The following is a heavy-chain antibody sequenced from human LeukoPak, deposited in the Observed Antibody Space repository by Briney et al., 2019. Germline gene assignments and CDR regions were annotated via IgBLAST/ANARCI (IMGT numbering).Heavy chain of an antibody. D-gene: IGHD5-18*01. J-gene: IGHJ4*02. CDR1: GFTFSLYS. CDR2: ISGSGVST. Sequence: PGGSLRLSCVSSGFTFSLYSMTWVRQGPGKGLEWVSAISGSGVSTYYADSVKGRFTISRDNSKNTLYLQMNSLRAEDTAVYYCAKEYGYTYGEFDYWGQGTLVTVSS. V-gene: IGHV3-23*01. CDR3: AKEYGYTYGEFDY.